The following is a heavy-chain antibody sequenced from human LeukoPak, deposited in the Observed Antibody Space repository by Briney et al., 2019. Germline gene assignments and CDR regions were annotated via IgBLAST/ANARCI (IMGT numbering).Heavy chain of an antibody. D-gene: IGHD6-19*01. J-gene: IGHJ4*02. Sequence: GGSLRLSCAPSGFTFSSYARSWVRQAPGKGLEWVSAISGGGGTTYYADSVKGRFTISRDNSKNTLYLQMNSLRAEDTAVYHCAKVAPGYSSGWFTFDYWGQGTLVTVSS. CDR1: GFTFSSYA. CDR2: ISGGGGTT. V-gene: IGHV3-23*01. CDR3: AKVAPGYSSGWFTFDY.